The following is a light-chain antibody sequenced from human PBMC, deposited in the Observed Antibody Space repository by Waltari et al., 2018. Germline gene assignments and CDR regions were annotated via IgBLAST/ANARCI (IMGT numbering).Light chain of an antibody. V-gene: IGKV3-20*01. CDR2: GAS. CDR3: QQYGSSPLT. Sequence: DIVLTQSPGTLSLAPGERATLSCRASQSVSRNYLAWYQQKPGQAPRVLIYGASNRATGIPDRFSGSGSGTDFALTISRLEPEDFAVYYCQQYGSSPLTFGPGTKVDIK. CDR1: QSVSRNY. J-gene: IGKJ3*01.